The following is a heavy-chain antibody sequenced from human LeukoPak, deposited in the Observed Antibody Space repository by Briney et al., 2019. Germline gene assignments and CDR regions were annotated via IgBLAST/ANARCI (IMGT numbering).Heavy chain of an antibody. CDR1: GGSISSYY. D-gene: IGHD3-22*01. CDR3: ARGNYDSRGYSNAFDI. J-gene: IGHJ3*02. CDR2: IYYSGST. Sequence: SETLSLTCTVSGGSISSYYWSWLRQPPGKRLEWIGYIYYSGSTNSNPSLKRRVTISADTSKTQFSLKLSSVTAADTAVYYCARGNYDSRGYSNAFDIWGQGAMVTVSS. V-gene: IGHV4-59*01.